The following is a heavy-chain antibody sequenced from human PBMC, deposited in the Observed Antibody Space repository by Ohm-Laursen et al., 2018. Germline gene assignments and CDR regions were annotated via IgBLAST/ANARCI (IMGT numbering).Heavy chain of an antibody. V-gene: IGHV3-9*01. CDR3: ARRITLNGMDV. CDR2: ITWNSAKL. D-gene: IGHD3-10*01. CDR1: GFTFDDYA. Sequence: SLRLSCTASGFTFDDYAMHWVRQAPGKGLEWVSGITWNSAKLGYADSVKGRFTISRDNAKNSLYLQMNSLRAEDTAVYYCARRITLNGMDVWGQGTTVTVSS. J-gene: IGHJ6*02.